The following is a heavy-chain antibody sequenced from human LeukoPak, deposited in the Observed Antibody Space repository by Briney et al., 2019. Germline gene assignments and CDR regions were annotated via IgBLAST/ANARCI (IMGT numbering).Heavy chain of an antibody. CDR2: INPNRGGT. CDR1: GYTFTGYY. D-gene: IGHD3-10*01. J-gene: IGHJ4*02. Sequence: GASVKVSCKASGYTFTGYYMHWVRQAPGQGLEWMGWINPNRGGTNYAQKFQGRVTMTRDTSISTAFMELSRLRSDDTAVYYCATVRDGDTHVFGYWGQGTLVTVSS. V-gene: IGHV1-2*02. CDR3: ATVRDGDTHVFGY.